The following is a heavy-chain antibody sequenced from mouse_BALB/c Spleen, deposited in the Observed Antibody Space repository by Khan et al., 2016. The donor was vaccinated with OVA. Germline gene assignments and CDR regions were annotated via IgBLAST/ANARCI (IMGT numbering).Heavy chain of an antibody. Sequence: QVQLQQSGAELARPGASVKMSCKASGYIFTSYMMHWVKQRPGQGLEWIGDINPSSDYNNYNQKFKDKATLTADKSSSTAYMQLSSLTSEDSAVXYCARGYYGSFDYWGQGTLVTVSA. CDR2: INPSSDYN. CDR3: ARGYYGSFDY. V-gene: IGHV1-4*01. J-gene: IGHJ3*01. D-gene: IGHD1-1*01. CDR1: GYIFTSYM.